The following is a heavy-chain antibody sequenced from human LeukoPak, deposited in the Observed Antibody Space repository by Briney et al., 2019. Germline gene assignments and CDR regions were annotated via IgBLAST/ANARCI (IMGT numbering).Heavy chain of an antibody. J-gene: IGHJ4*02. CDR2: IKRKSDGGTT. CDR1: GLTFSNAW. V-gene: IGHV3-15*01. Sequence: GGSLRLSCAASGLTFSNAWMSCVRQAPGKGLEWVGRIKRKSDGGTTDYAAPVKGRFTISRDDSKNTLYLQMNSLKSEDTAVYYCTTELDVRPNHYWGQGTLVTVSS. D-gene: IGHD1-14*01. CDR3: TTELDVRPNHY.